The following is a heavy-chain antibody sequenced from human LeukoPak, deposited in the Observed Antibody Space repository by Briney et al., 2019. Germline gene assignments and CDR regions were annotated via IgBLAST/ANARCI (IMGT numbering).Heavy chain of an antibody. D-gene: IGHD1-26*01. J-gene: IGHJ5*02. CDR1: GGSISSSGYY. CDR3: ARHEYSGSYYGLSWFDP. Sequence: SETLFLTCTVSGGSISSSGYYWGWIRQPPGKGLEWIASIYYSGSTYYNPSLKSPVTISVDTSKKQLSLKLSSLTAADTAVYYCARHEYSGSYYGLSWFDPWGQGTLVTVSS. V-gene: IGHV4-39*01. CDR2: IYYSGST.